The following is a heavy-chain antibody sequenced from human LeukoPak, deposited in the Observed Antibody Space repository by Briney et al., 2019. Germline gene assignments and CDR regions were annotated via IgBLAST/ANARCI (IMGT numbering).Heavy chain of an antibody. Sequence: SETLSLTCSGSGGSFTNYYWSWIRQPPGKGLEWVGYIYTSGSTNYNSSLKSRVTISLDTSKNQFSLKLGSVTAADTAVYYCTRRRILTSSYYYYYYMDVWGKGTTVTVSS. D-gene: IGHD3-9*01. CDR2: IYTSGST. CDR1: GGSFTNYY. J-gene: IGHJ6*03. V-gene: IGHV4-4*09. CDR3: TRRRILTSSYYYYYYMDV.